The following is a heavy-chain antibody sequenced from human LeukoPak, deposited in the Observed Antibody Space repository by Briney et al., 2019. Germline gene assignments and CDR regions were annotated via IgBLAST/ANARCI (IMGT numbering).Heavy chain of an antibody. D-gene: IGHD5-18*01. CDR2: ISAYNGNT. V-gene: IGHV1-18*01. CDR3: ARDPHPSYGQYLVDY. Sequence: GASVKVSCKASGYTFTSYGISWVRQAPGQGLEWMGWISAYNGNTNYAQKLQGRVTMTTDTSTSTAYMELSSLRSEDTAVYYCARDPHPSYGQYLVDYWGQGTLVTVSS. CDR1: GYTFTSYG. J-gene: IGHJ4*02.